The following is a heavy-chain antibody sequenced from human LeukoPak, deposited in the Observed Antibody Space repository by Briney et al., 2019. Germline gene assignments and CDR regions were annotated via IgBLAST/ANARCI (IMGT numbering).Heavy chain of an antibody. Sequence: ASVKVSCTASGYTFTAYYMHRVRHAPGHGLERRGWINTKTGGTHHAQKFQGRVTMTRDTSISTAYMELSRLRSDDTAVYYCARVGGGNYDFWSGYPFDYWGQGTLVTVSS. D-gene: IGHD3-3*01. CDR3: ARVGGGNYDFWSGYPFDY. J-gene: IGHJ4*02. CDR1: GYTFTAYY. V-gene: IGHV1-2*02. CDR2: INTKTGGT.